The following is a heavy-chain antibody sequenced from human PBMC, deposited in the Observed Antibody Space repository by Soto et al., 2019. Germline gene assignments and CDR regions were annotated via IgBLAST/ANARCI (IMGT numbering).Heavy chain of an antibody. V-gene: IGHV4-39*07. CDR3: ASHEPFEPLPRRYYYYYMDV. CDR2: IYYSGST. J-gene: IGHJ6*03. CDR1: GGSISSSSYY. D-gene: IGHD6-25*01. Sequence: SETLSLTCTVSGGSISSSSYYWGWIRQPPGKGLEWIGSIYYSGSTYYNPSLKSRVTISVDTSKNQFSLKLSSVTAADTAVYYCASHEPFEPLPRRYYYYYMDVWGKGTTVTVSS.